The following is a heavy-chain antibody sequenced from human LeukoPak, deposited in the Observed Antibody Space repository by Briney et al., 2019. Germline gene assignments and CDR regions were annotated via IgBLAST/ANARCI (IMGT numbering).Heavy chain of an antibody. J-gene: IGHJ3*02. V-gene: IGHV4-39*07. CDR3: TREYGFMTTVFHAFDI. Sequence: PSETLSLTCTVSGGSISSYYWDWIRQPPGKGLEWIGSVYYSGNTYYNPSLKSRVTISVDTSKNQFSLTLSSVTAADTAIYYCTREYGFMTTVFHAFDIWGQGTMVTVSS. CDR1: GGSISSYY. D-gene: IGHD4-17*01. CDR2: VYYSGNT.